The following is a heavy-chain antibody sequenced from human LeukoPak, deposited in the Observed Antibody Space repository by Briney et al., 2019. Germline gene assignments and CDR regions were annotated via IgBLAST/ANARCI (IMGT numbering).Heavy chain of an antibody. Sequence: SETLSLTCTVSGGSISSYYWSWLRQPAVKGLEWIGRIYTTGSTNYNPSLRSRVTMSVDTSKNQFSLKLTSVTAADTAVYYCARENGGYSPTWGQGTLVTVSS. V-gene: IGHV4-4*07. J-gene: IGHJ5*02. CDR3: ARENGGYSPT. CDR1: GGSISSYY. D-gene: IGHD5-18*01. CDR2: IYTTGST.